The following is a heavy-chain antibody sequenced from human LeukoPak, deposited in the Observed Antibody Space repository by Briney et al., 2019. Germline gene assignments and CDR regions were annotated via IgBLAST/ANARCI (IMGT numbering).Heavy chain of an antibody. Sequence: GGSLRLSCATSGFSFNKYAIHWVRQAPGKGLEWVALMSYDGRTEYYIDSVKGRFIISRDNSKSTVFLQMNSLRDEDTAVYFCARDVAEDGIFYYLDYWGQGTLVTVSS. V-gene: IGHV3-30-3*01. CDR3: ARDVAEDGIFYYLDY. CDR2: MSYDGRTE. CDR1: GFSFNKYA. J-gene: IGHJ4*02. D-gene: IGHD6-13*01.